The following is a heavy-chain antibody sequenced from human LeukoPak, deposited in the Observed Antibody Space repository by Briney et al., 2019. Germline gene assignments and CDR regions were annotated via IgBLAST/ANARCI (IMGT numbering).Heavy chain of an antibody. D-gene: IGHD5-18*01. CDR3: ARDQGYSYGIDY. Sequence: GGSLRLSCAASGFTFSSYSMNWVRQAPGKGLEWVSSISSSSYIYYADSVKGRFTISRDNAKNSLYLQMNSLRAEDTAVYYCARDQGYSYGIDYWGQGTLVTVSS. V-gene: IGHV3-21*01. CDR1: GFTFSSYS. J-gene: IGHJ4*02. CDR2: ISSSSYI.